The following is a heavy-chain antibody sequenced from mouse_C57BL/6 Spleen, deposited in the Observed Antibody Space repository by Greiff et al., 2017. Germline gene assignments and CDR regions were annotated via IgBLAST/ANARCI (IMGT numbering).Heavy chain of an antibody. Sequence: QVQLQQPGAELVRPGTSVKLSCKASGYTFTSYWMHWVKQRPGQGLEWIGVIDPSDSYTNYNQKFKGKATLTVDTSSSTAYMQLSSVTSEDSAVYYCARKDLLYAMDSWGQGTSVTVSS. V-gene: IGHV1-59*01. J-gene: IGHJ4*01. CDR2: IDPSDSYT. CDR1: GYTFTSYW. CDR3: ARKDLLYAMDS.